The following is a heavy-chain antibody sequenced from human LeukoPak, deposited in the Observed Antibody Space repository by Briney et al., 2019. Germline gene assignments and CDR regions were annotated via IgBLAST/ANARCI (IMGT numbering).Heavy chain of an antibody. D-gene: IGHD1-26*01. CDR2: INSDGSST. V-gene: IGHV3-74*01. Sequence: GGSLRLSCAASGFTFSSYWMHWVRQAPGKGLVWVSRINSDGSSTSYADSVKGRFTISRDNAKNTLYLQMNSLRAEDTAVYYCARVRSGSTAGNYGMDVWGQGTTVTVSS. CDR3: ARVRSGSTAGNYGMDV. J-gene: IGHJ6*02. CDR1: GFTFSSYW.